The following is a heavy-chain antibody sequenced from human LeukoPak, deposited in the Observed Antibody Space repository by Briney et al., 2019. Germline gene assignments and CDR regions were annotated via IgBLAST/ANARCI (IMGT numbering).Heavy chain of an antibody. V-gene: IGHV5-51*01. Sequence: GESLKISCKAFGYVFIRHWIGWVRQVPGKGLEWMGVIHPEDSYSRYNAAFQGQATLSVDESTSTAYLRLSSLKASDTAIYYCARQNHYYYYMDVWGRGTTVTVSS. J-gene: IGHJ6*03. CDR2: IHPEDSYS. CDR3: ARQNHYYYYMDV. CDR1: GYVFIRHW.